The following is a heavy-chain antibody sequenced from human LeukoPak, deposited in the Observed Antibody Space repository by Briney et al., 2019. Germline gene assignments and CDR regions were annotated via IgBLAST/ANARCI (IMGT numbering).Heavy chain of an antibody. CDR1: GGSISGYY. V-gene: IGHV4-59*01. D-gene: IGHD6-19*01. Sequence: PSETLSLTCSLSGGSISGYYWSWVRQPPGKGLEWIGYISDIGITNYNPSLKSRVTISIDTSKNQFSLKVTSVTAADTAVYYCATEGHWLPDWYDLCGQGTLVAVSS. CDR3: ATEGHWLPDWYDL. CDR2: ISDIGIT. J-gene: IGHJ5*02.